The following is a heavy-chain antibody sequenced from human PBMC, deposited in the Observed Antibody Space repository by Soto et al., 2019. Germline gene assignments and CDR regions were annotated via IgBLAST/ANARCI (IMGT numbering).Heavy chain of an antibody. CDR2: IYNTGTT. Sequence: QLQESGPGLVKPSENLSLTCTVSGAAMISYYWLWVLQSPGTGLEWIGYIYNTGTTDYNPSLKRRVTISVERSKFQFSLKLTSVTAADTAVYYCATDSTGYYSDAFDVWSQGARVIVSS. CDR1: GAAMISYY. J-gene: IGHJ3*01. CDR3: ATDSTGYYSDAFDV. V-gene: IGHV4-4*09. D-gene: IGHD3-22*01.